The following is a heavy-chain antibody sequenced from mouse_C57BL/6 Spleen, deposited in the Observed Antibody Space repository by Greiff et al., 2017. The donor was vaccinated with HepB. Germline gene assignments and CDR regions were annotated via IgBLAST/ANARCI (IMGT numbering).Heavy chain of an antibody. J-gene: IGHJ2*01. CDR1: GFTFSSYT. CDR2: ISGGGGNT. V-gene: IGHV5-9*01. Sequence: EVMLVESGGGLVKPGGSLKLSCAASGFTFSSYTMSWVRQTPEERLEWVATISGGGGNTYYPDSVQGRFTISRDNAKNTLYLQMSSLRSEDTALYYCGRPGDYDSFAYWGQGTTLTVSS. D-gene: IGHD2-4*01. CDR3: GRPGDYDSFAY.